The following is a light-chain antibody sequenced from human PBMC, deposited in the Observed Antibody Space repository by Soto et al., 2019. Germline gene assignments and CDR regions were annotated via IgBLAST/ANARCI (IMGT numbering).Light chain of an antibody. CDR1: QRVLYSSNNKNY. CDR2: WAS. V-gene: IGKV4-1*01. Sequence: DIVMTQSPDSLAVSLGERATINCKSSQRVLYSSNNKNYLAWYQQKPGQPPKLLIYWASTRESGVPDRFSGSGSETDFTLTISSLQAEDVAVYYCQQYYSTPHTFGQGTKLEIK. J-gene: IGKJ2*01. CDR3: QQYYSTPHT.